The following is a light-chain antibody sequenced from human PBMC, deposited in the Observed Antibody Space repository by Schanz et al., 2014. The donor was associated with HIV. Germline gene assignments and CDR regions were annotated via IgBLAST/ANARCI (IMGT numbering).Light chain of an antibody. J-gene: IGLJ1*01. V-gene: IGLV2-14*03. CDR3: SSYTVSGARGVI. CDR2: DVT. CDR1: SSDVGGDNF. Sequence: QSALTQPASVSGSPGQSISISCAGTSSDVGGDNFVSWYQQHPGRAPKLLVYDVTNRPSGVSSRFSGSKSGNTASLTISGLQPEDEADYYCSSYTVSGARGVIVGTGTKLTVL.